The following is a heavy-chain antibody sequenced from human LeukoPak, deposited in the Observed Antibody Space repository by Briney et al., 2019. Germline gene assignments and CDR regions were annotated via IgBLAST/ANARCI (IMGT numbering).Heavy chain of an antibody. Sequence: GGSLRLSCAASGLTFSSYAMHWVRQAPGKGLEWVAVISYDGSNKYYADSVKGRFTISRDNSKNTLYLQMNSLRAEDTAVYYCARSSGSYSGYYFDYWGQGTLVTVSS. CDR1: GLTFSSYA. D-gene: IGHD1-26*01. CDR2: ISYDGSNK. CDR3: ARSSGSYSGYYFDY. J-gene: IGHJ4*02. V-gene: IGHV3-30*04.